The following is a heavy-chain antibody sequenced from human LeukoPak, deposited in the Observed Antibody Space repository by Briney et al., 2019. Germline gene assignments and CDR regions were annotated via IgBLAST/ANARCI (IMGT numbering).Heavy chain of an antibody. D-gene: IGHD3-10*01. Sequence: RPSETLSLTCTVSAYSISSGYYWGWIRQPPGKGLEWLGTIYHSGTADNNPSLKSRVTLSVDTSKNHFSLKLTSVTAADPAVYYCARVSWFGERTWFDPWGQGTLVTVSS. J-gene: IGHJ5*02. V-gene: IGHV4-38-2*02. CDR2: IYHSGTA. CDR3: ARVSWFGERTWFDP. CDR1: AYSISSGYY.